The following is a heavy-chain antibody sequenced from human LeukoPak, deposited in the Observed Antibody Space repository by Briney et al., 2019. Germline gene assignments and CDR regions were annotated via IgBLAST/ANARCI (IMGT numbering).Heavy chain of an antibody. D-gene: IGHD3-3*01. V-gene: IGHV3-30-3*01. CDR3: ARDWSVYANDAFDF. CDR1: GFTFSDYA. J-gene: IGHJ3*01. CDR2: LSYGGTNK. Sequence: QPGRSLRLSCAASGFTFSDYATHWVRQAPGKGLEWVAVLSYGGTNKYYADSVKGRFTISRDNSKNTMFLQMNSLRAEDTAVYHCARDWSVYANDAFDFWGQGTMVTVSS.